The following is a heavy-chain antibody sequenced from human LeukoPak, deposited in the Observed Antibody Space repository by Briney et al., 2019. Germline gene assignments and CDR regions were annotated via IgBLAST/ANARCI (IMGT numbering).Heavy chain of an antibody. D-gene: IGHD3-3*01. CDR2: IKQDGSEK. V-gene: IGHV3-7*01. CDR1: GFTFTSYC. Sequence: GGSLRLSCAASGFTFTSYCMSWVRQAPGKGLEWVANIKQDGSEKYYVDSAKGRFTISRDNAESSLYLQMNSLRAEDTAVYYCARDQGSYGFWSGYYYYWGQGTLVTVSS. CDR3: ARDQGSYGFWSGYYYY. J-gene: IGHJ4*02.